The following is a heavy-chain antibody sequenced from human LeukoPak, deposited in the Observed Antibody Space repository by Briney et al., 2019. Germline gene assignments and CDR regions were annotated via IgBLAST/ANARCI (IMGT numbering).Heavy chain of an antibody. CDR1: GYTFTGYY. D-gene: IGHD2-15*01. CDR2: INPNSGGT. CDR3: ARATAYCSGGSCYSGDYFDY. Sequence: ASVKVSCKASGYTFTGYYMHWVRQAPGQGLEWMGWINPNSGGTNYAQKFQGRVTMTRDTSISTAYMELSRLRSDDTAVYYCARATAYCSGGSCYSGDYFDYWGQGTPVTVSS. J-gene: IGHJ4*02. V-gene: IGHV1-2*02.